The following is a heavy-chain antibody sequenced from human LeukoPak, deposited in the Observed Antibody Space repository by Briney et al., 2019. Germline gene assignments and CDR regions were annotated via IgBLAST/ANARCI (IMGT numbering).Heavy chain of an antibody. CDR1: GFTVSSNY. V-gene: IGHV3-53*01. CDR2: IYSGGST. D-gene: IGHD6-13*01. Sequence: GGSLRLSCAASGFTVSSNYMSWVRQAPGKGLEWVSVIYSGGSTYYADSVKGRFTISRDNSKDTLYLQMNSLRAEDTAVYYCARVGYSSSWGNYWGQGTLVTVSS. J-gene: IGHJ4*02. CDR3: ARVGYSSSWGNY.